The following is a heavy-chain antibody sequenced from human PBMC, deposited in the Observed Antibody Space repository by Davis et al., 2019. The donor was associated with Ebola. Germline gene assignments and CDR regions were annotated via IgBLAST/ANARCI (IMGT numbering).Heavy chain of an antibody. CDR3: ARGQNVFRH. CDR1: GFTFGTFL. J-gene: IGHJ4*02. Sequence: PAGSLRLSCAASGFTFGTFLMTWVRQAPGTGLEWVANINEYGTEKNYVDSVKGRFTISRDNAKNSLFLQLNSLRADDTAVYYCARGQNVFRHWGQGTPVTVSS. D-gene: IGHD2/OR15-2a*01. CDR2: INEYGTEK. V-gene: IGHV3-7*03.